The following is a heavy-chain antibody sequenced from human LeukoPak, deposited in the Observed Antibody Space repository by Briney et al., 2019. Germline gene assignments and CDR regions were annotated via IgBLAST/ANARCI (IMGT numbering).Heavy chain of an antibody. Sequence: GGSLRLSCVVSGFSLDTYTMNWVRQAPGKGLEWISYISTSSTTIFYGDSVKGRFTVSRDNAKNTLYLQMNSLRAEDTAVYFCVRDGQGSTPLDYWGQGTLVTVSS. V-gene: IGHV3-48*04. CDR3: VRDGQGSTPLDY. CDR2: ISTSSTTI. D-gene: IGHD1-26*01. CDR1: GFSLDTYT. J-gene: IGHJ4*02.